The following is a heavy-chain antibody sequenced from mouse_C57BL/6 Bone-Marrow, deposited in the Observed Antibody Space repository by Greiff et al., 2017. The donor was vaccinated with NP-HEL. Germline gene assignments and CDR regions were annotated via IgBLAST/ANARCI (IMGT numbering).Heavy chain of an antibody. CDR1: GFSLSTSGMG. D-gene: IGHD2-3*01. V-gene: IGHV8-11*01. J-gene: IGHJ4*01. CDR2: LWWNDNK. CDR3: LYDGYSLYAMDY. Sequence: QVTLKESGPGILQPSQTLSLTCSFSGFSLSTSGMGVGWIHQPSGNGLEWLAHLWWNDNKYYNTALKSRLTISKDTSNNQVFLKIASVDTADTATYYCLYDGYSLYAMDYWGQGTSVTVSS.